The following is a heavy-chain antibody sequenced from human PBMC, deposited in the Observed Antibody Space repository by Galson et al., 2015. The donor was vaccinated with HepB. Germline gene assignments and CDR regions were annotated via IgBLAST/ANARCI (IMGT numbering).Heavy chain of an antibody. CDR3: VRDRGSGFGGNDVPSFDY. V-gene: IGHV3-48*01. D-gene: IGHD5-12*01. Sequence: SLRLPCAASGFRLTDYAMNWVRRAPGKGLEWAAYISSDSTTIHYADSVKGRFTISRDNAKNSVFLQVNSLRGEDTAVYYCVRDRGSGFGGNDVPSFDYWGRGSLVTVSP. J-gene: IGHJ4*02. CDR1: GFRLTDYA. CDR2: ISSDSTTI.